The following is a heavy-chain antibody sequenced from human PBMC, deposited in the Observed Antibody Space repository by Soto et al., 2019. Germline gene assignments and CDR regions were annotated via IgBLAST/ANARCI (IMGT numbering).Heavy chain of an antibody. J-gene: IGHJ4*02. CDR2: INTDGGST. CDR3: AKTGELESPDY. Sequence: GSSLRHSCAASGFTFSSYWLHWVRQAPGKGLVWVSGINTDGGSTDYADSVKGRFIISRDNAKNTLYLQMNSLRAEDTAVYYCAKTGELESPDYWGQGTLFTVPS. D-gene: IGHD1-1*01. V-gene: IGHV3-74*01. CDR1: GFTFSSYW.